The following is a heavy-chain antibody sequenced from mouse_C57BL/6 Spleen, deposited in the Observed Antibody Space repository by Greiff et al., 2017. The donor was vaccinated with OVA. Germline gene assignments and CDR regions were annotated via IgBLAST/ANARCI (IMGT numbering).Heavy chain of an antibody. CDR1: GYTFTDYE. D-gene: IGHD2-5*01. CDR3: TAYYSNYGSFAY. CDR2: IDPETGGT. V-gene: IGHV1-15*01. J-gene: IGHJ3*01. Sequence: VKLMESGAELVRPGASVTLSCKASGYTFTDYEMHWVKQTPVHGLEWIGAIDPETGGTAYNQKFKGKAILTADKSSSTAYMELRSLTSEDSAVYYCTAYYSNYGSFAYWGQGTLVTVSA.